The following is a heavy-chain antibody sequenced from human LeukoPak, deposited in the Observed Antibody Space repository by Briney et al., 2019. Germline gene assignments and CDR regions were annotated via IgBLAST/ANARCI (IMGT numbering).Heavy chain of an antibody. CDR2: VNQDGSEI. CDR3: AREYCGGDCYSQYYYYGMDV. V-gene: IGHV3-7*01. Sequence: GGSLRLPCGASGFTFRAYWMSWVRQAPGKGLEWVGNVNQDGSEIYYVDSVKGRFTISRDNAKNSLSLQMNSLRAEDTAVYYCAREYCGGDCYSQYYYYGMDVWGQGTTVTVSS. J-gene: IGHJ6*02. CDR1: GFTFRAYW. D-gene: IGHD2-21*02.